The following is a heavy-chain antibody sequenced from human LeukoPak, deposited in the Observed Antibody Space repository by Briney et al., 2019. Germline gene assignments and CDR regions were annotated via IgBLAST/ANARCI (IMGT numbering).Heavy chain of an antibody. CDR1: GGSISSYY. CDR2: IYYSGST. J-gene: IGHJ4*02. Sequence: PSETLSLTCTVSGGSISSYYWSWIRQPPGKGLEWIGYIYYSGSTNYNPSLKSRVTISVDTSKNQFSLKLSSVTAADTAVYYCARRDGYNIFDYWGQGTLVTVSS. V-gene: IGHV4-59*01. D-gene: IGHD5-24*01. CDR3: ARRDGYNIFDY.